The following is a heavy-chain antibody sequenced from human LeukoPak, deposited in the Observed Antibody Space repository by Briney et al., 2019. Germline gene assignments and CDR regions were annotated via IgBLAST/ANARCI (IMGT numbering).Heavy chain of an antibody. D-gene: IGHD5-24*01. CDR1: GFSFSSFG. CDR2: TRFDGGNE. J-gene: IGHJ4*02. Sequence: PGGSLRLSCAASGFSFSSFGIHWVRQAPGKGLEWVAFTRFDGGNEESADSVKGRFTISRDNSKNTVYLQMNSLRPEDTAVFYCAKDQGRGKMATKGVFDYWGQGTLVTVSS. V-gene: IGHV3-30*02. CDR3: AKDQGRGKMATKGVFDY.